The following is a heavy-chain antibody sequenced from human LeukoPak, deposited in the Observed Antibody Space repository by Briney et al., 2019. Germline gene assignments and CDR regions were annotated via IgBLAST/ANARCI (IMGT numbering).Heavy chain of an antibody. CDR2: IYYSGST. J-gene: IGHJ4*02. D-gene: IGHD3-22*01. Sequence: SETLSLTCTVSSGSISSYYWSWIRQPPGKGLEWIGYIYYSGSTNYNPSLKSRVTISVDTSKNQFSLKLSSVTAADTAVYYCARGDSSGYYYKFDYWGQGTLVTVSS. V-gene: IGHV4-59*01. CDR1: SGSISSYY. CDR3: ARGDSSGYYYKFDY.